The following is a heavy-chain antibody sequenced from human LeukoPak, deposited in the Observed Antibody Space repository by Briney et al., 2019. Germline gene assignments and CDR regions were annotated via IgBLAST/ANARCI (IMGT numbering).Heavy chain of an antibody. Sequence: PSGTLSLTCAVSGGSISSSNWWSWVRQPPEKGLEWIGEIYHSGSTNYNPSLKSRVTISVDTSKNQFSLKLSSVTAADTAVYYCARAPRYYYDSSGYFRAENWFDPWGQGTLVTVSS. CDR2: IYHSGST. CDR3: ARAPRYYYDSSGYFRAENWFDP. V-gene: IGHV4-4*02. CDR1: GGSISSSNW. J-gene: IGHJ5*02. D-gene: IGHD3-22*01.